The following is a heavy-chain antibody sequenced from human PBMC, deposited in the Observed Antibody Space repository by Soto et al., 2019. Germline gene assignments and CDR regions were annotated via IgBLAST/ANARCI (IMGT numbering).Heavy chain of an antibody. CDR3: AKPSAVMYSSSFFDY. CDR1: GFTFRSSG. D-gene: IGHD6-6*01. CDR2: ISYDGSNK. J-gene: IGHJ4*02. V-gene: IGHV3-30*18. Sequence: XVSLQICCAASGFTFRSSGMHWVRQAPGKGLEWVAVISYDGSNKYYADSVKGRFTISRDNSKNTLYLQMNSLRAEDTAVYYCAKPSAVMYSSSFFDYWGQGTLVTVSS.